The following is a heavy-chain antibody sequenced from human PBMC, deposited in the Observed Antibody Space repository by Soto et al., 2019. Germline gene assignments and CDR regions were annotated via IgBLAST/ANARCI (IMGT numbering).Heavy chain of an antibody. D-gene: IGHD6-6*01. Sequence: QVQLVESGGGVVQPGRSLRLSCAASGFTFRNHAMHWVRQAPGKGLEWVGLIWYDGTSKYYADSVKGRFTISRDNSKNTLYLEMNSLRVEDTAIYYCAIDQGVVIIKDHWGQGTLVTVSS. CDR2: IWYDGTSK. CDR3: AIDQGVVIIKDH. V-gene: IGHV3-33*08. CDR1: GFTFRNHA. J-gene: IGHJ4*02.